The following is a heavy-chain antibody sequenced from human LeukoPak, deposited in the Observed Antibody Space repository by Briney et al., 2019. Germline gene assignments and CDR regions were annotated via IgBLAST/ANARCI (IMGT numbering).Heavy chain of an antibody. J-gene: IGHJ4*02. D-gene: IGHD4-17*01. V-gene: IGHV1-2*06. CDR3: AREMGGDDYGDYVGGYYFDY. CDR2: INPKNGDT. CDR1: GYTFTAYY. Sequence: GASVKVSCKASGYTFTAYYIHWVRQAPGQGLEWMGRINPKNGDTNYAQKFQGRVTMTRDTSMSAAYMEISRLTYDDTAVYYCAREMGGDDYGDYVGGYYFDYWGQGTLVTVSS.